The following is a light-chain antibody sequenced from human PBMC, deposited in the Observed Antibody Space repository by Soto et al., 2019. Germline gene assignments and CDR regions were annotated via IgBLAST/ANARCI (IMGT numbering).Light chain of an antibody. V-gene: IGKV3-11*01. J-gene: IGKJ5*01. CDR1: QSVSSY. CDR3: QQYGRAPNA. CDR2: DAS. Sequence: EIVMTQSPATLSVSPGERATLSCRASQSVSSYLAWYQQKPGQAPRLLIYDASNRATGIPARFSGSGSGTDFTLTISRLEPGDFAVYYCQQYGRAPNAFGQGTRLEIK.